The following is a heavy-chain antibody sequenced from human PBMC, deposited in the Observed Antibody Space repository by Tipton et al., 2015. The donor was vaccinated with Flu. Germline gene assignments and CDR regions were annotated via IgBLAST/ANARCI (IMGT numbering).Heavy chain of an antibody. V-gene: IGHV4-38-2*01. CDR2: IHRSGDT. D-gene: IGHD4-11*01. CDR1: GDSIRNDYF. Sequence: GLVKPSETLSLTCAVSGDSIRNDYFWGWIRQPPGKGLEWIATIHRSGDTKYKPSLKSRVTISVDTSKNEFYLEMRSVTAADMAVYYCARRDFSNYVSDPKNWFDRWGQGTLVTVPS. CDR3: ARRDFSNYVSDPKNWFDR. J-gene: IGHJ5*02.